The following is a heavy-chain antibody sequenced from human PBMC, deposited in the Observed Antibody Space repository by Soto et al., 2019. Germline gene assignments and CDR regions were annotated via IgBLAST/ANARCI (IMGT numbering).Heavy chain of an antibody. CDR2: IYYSGST. CDR3: ARGGASSYYDCSGYRNRGYYYGMDV. CDR1: GASISSYY. V-gene: IGHV4-59*01. Sequence: PSETLSLTCTVSGASISSYYRSWIRQPPGKGLEWIGYIYYSGSTNNNPSLKGRVTISVDTSVNQFSLKLSSVTAADTAVYYCARGGASSYYDCSGYRNRGYYYGMDVWGQGTMVTVSS. D-gene: IGHD3-22*01. J-gene: IGHJ6*02.